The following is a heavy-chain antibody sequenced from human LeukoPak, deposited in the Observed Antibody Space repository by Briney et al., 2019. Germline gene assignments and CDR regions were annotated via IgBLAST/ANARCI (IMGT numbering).Heavy chain of an antibody. CDR2: IRYDGSNK. J-gene: IGHJ6*03. V-gene: IGHV3-30*02. CDR3: AKDWRRIVVVGPITRHGNYMDV. CDR1: GFTFSNYG. Sequence: GASLRLSCAASGFTFSNYGLHWVRQAPRKGLERVAFIRYDGSNKYFADSLKGRFTISRDNSKNTLYLQMNSLRPEDTAVYYCAKDWRRIVVVGPITRHGNYMDVWGKGTTVTISS. D-gene: IGHD2-15*01.